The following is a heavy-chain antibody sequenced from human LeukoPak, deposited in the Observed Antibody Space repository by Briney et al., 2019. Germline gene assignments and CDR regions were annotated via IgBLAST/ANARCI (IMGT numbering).Heavy chain of an antibody. J-gene: IGHJ4*02. Sequence: PSETLSLTCTVSGGSISRYFWSWIRQPPGKGLEWIGYIYTSGSANYNPSLKSRVTISVDTSKNQFSLKLSSVTAADTAVYYCARLSTYYYDSSGRWGYFDYWGQGTLVTVSS. CDR1: GGSISRYF. CDR2: IYTSGSA. V-gene: IGHV4-4*09. D-gene: IGHD3-22*01. CDR3: ARLSTYYYDSSGRWGYFDY.